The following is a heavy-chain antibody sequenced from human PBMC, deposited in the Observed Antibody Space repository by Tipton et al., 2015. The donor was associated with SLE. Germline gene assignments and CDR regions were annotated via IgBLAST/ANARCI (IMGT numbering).Heavy chain of an antibody. CDR2: IYYSGST. Sequence: TLSLTCTVSGGSISSHYWSWIRQPPGKGLEWIGYIYYSGSTNYNPSLKSRVTISVDTSKNQFSLKLSSVTAADTAVYYCARLWQQLANWGQGTLVTVSS. J-gene: IGHJ4*02. CDR1: GGSISSHY. V-gene: IGHV4-59*11. D-gene: IGHD6-13*01. CDR3: ARLWQQLAN.